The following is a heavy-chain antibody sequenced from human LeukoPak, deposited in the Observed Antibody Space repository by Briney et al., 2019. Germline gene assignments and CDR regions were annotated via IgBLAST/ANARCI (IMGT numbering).Heavy chain of an antibody. CDR1: GFTFSSYW. J-gene: IGHJ4*01. V-gene: IGHV3-74*01. CDR3: ARVAGGAFDS. Sequence: GGSLRLSCAASGFTFSSYWMHWVRHAPGKGLVWVSRINTDGSSTIYADSVKGRFTISRDNTKNTLYLQMNSLRAEDTAIYYCARVAGGAFDSWGHGTLVTVSS. CDR2: INTDGSST. D-gene: IGHD3-10*01.